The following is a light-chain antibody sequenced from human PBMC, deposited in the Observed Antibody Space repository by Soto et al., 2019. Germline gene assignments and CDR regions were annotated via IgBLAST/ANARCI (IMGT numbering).Light chain of an antibody. CDR2: DAS. CDR1: QSISSW. CDR3: QQYNNYGT. V-gene: IGKV1-5*01. J-gene: IGKJ1*01. Sequence: IHVSVSPSTLSASVGDRVTRTCRASQSISSWLAWYQQKPGKAPKLLIYDASSLESGVPSRFSGSGSGTEFTLTISSLQPDDFATYYCQQYNNYGTFGQGTKVDIK.